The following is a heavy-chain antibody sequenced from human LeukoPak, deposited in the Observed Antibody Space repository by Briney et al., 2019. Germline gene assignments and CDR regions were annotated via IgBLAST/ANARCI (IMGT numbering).Heavy chain of an antibody. CDR1: GYTFTSYY. CDR3: AKETPNTGWFDP. J-gene: IGHJ5*02. Sequence: GASVKVSCKASGYTFTSYYMHWVRQAPGQGLEWMGIINPSGDGTNYPQRFQGRVTLTRDTSTSTVYMELSSLRSEGTAIYYCAKETPNTGWFDPWGQGTLVTVSS. V-gene: IGHV1-46*01. D-gene: IGHD1-14*01. CDR2: INPSGDGT.